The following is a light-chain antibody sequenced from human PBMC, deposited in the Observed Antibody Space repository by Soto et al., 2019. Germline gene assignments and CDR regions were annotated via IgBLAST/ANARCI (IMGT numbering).Light chain of an antibody. CDR2: GAS. V-gene: IGKV3-11*01. J-gene: IGKJ4*01. Sequence: EIVLTQSPVTLSLSPGEGATLSCRSSQTINNDLAWFQQKPGQPPRLLIFGASHRPTGIPARFSGSGYGTDFTLIISSLEPEDFAIYYCQQHANWPLTFGGGTKVEIK. CDR1: QTINND. CDR3: QQHANWPLT.